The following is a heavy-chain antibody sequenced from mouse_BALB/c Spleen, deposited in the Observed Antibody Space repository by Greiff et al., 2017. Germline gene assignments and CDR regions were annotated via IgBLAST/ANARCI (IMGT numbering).Heavy chain of an antibody. CDR3: ARERGSTGWFAY. D-gene: IGHD4-1*02. CDR2: ISDGGSYT. V-gene: IGHV5-4*02. CDR1: GFTFSDYY. Sequence: EVQLVESGGGLVKPGGSLKLSCAASGFTFSDYYMYWVRQTPEKRLEWVATISDGGSYTYYPDSVKGRFTISRDNAKNNLYLQMSSLKSEDTAMYYCARERGSTGWFAYWGQGTLVTVSA. J-gene: IGHJ3*01.